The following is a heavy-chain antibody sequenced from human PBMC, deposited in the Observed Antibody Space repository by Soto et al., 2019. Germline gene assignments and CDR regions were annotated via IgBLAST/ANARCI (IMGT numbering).Heavy chain of an antibody. J-gene: IGHJ6*02. D-gene: IGHD6-13*01. CDR1: GFTFSSYG. CDR2: ISYDGSNK. CDR3: AKEGYDSSWRYYYYYGMDV. V-gene: IGHV3-30*18. Sequence: QVQLVESGGDVVQPGRSLRLSCAASGFTFSSYGMHWVRQAPGKGLEWVAVISYDGSNKYYADSVKGRFTISRDNSKNTLYLQMNSLRAEDTAVYYCAKEGYDSSWRYYYYYGMDVWGQGTTVTVSS.